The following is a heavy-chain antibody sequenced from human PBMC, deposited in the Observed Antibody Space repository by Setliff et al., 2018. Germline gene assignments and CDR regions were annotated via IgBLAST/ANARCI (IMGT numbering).Heavy chain of an antibody. CDR2: IYYGGST. CDR3: ARGIRVGVGAANY. D-gene: IGHD1-26*01. V-gene: IGHV4-59*01. J-gene: IGHJ4*02. Sequence: SETLSLTCIVSGGSINSYYWNWIRQPPGKGLEWIGYIYYGGSTNYNPSLNSRVAISVDTSKNQFSLKLSSVTAADTAVYYCARGIRVGVGAANYWGLGTLVTVS. CDR1: GGSINSYY.